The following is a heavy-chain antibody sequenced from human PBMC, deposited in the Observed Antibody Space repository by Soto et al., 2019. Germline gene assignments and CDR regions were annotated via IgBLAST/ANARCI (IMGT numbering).Heavy chain of an antibody. CDR2: IWYDGSNK. CDR3: ARENDCGGDCSAFDI. V-gene: IGHV3-33*01. J-gene: IGHJ3*02. D-gene: IGHD2-21*02. CDR1: GFTFSSYG. Sequence: QVQLVASGGGVVQPGRSLRLSCAASGFTFSSYGMHWVRQAPGTGLEWVAVIWYDGSNKYYADSVKGRFTISRDNSKNTLDLQMNSLRAEDTAVYYCARENDCGGDCSAFDIWGQGTMVTVSS.